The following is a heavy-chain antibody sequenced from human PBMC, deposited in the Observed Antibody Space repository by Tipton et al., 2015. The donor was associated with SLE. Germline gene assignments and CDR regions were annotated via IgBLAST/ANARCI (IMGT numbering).Heavy chain of an antibody. Sequence: QLVQSGAEVKKPGESLKISCKGSGYNFDTFWIGWVRQMPGKGLEWMGLIYPHDSDSRHSPSFEGQVTISVDNSISTAYLQWSSLKASDTAIYYCARQDQRGYYYYGMDVWGQGTTVTVSS. D-gene: IGHD2-2*01. CDR2: IYPHDSDS. J-gene: IGHJ6*02. V-gene: IGHV5-51*01. CDR3: ARQDQRGYYYYGMDV. CDR1: GYNFDTFW.